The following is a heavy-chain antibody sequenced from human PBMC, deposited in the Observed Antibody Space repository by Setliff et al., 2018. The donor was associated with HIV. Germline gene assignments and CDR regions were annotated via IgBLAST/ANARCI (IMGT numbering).Heavy chain of an antibody. Sequence: LRLSCAASGFTFSNAWMSWVRQAPGKGLEWVGRIKSKTDGGTTDYAAPVKGRFTISRDDSKNTLYLQMNSLKTEDTAVYYCTTTRYSGYDWPFYWGQGTLVTVSS. CDR1: GFTFSNAW. CDR2: IKSKTDGGTT. D-gene: IGHD5-12*01. CDR3: TTTRYSGYDWPFY. J-gene: IGHJ4*02. V-gene: IGHV3-15*01.